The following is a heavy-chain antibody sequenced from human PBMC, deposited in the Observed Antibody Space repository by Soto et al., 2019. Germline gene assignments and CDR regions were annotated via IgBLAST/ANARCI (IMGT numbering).Heavy chain of an antibody. V-gene: IGHV3-21*01. D-gene: IGHD2-15*01. J-gene: IGHJ6*02. Sequence: GGSLRLSCVVSGFTFSTYSMSWVRQAPEKGLEWVSSISSTSNYIYYADSVKGRFTISRDNAKNSLFLQMNSLRAEDTAVYYCARPYCSGVGCYSGGGYYGLDVWGQGTTVTVSS. CDR3: ARPYCSGVGCYSGGGYYGLDV. CDR2: ISSTSNYI. CDR1: GFTFSTYS.